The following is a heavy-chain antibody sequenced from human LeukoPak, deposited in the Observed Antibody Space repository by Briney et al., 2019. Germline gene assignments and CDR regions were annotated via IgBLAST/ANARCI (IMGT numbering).Heavy chain of an antibody. CDR3: ARETSAY. CDR1: GFSVSSNY. CDR2: LYSGGST. V-gene: IGHV3-53*01. J-gene: IGHJ4*02. Sequence: GGSLGLSCAASGFSVSSNYMSWVRQAPGKGLEWISVLYSGGSTNYADSVKGRFTTSRDDSKNTLYLQMNSLRAEDTAVYFCARETSAYWGRGTLVTVSS.